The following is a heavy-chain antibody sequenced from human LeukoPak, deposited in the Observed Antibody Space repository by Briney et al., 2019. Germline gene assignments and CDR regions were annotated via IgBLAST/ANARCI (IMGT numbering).Heavy chain of an antibody. Sequence: SETLSLTCTVSGGSISSSSYYWGWIRQPPGKGLERIGYIYYSGSTNYNPSLKSRVTISVDTSKNQFSLKLSSVTAADTAVYYCARGLLPYFDYWGQGTLVTVSS. J-gene: IGHJ4*02. D-gene: IGHD1-26*01. CDR3: ARGLLPYFDY. V-gene: IGHV4-61*05. CDR2: IYYSGST. CDR1: GGSISSSSYY.